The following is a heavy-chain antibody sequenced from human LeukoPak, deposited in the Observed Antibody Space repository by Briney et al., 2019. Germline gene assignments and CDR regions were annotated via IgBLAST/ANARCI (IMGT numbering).Heavy chain of an antibody. CDR1: GGSISSYY. D-gene: IGHD2-15*01. CDR2: IYYSGST. Sequence: SETLSLTCTVSGGSISSYYWSWIRQPPGKGLEWIGYIYYSGSTNCNPSLKSRVTISVDTSKNQFSLKLSSVTAADTAVYYCARGPDIVSGVDYWGQGTLVTVSS. V-gene: IGHV4-59*01. J-gene: IGHJ4*02. CDR3: ARGPDIVSGVDY.